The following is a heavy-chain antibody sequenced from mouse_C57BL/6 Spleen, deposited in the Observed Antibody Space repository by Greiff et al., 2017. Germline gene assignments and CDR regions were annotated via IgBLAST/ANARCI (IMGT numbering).Heavy chain of an antibody. CDR3: ARETTVVATGY. D-gene: IGHD1-1*01. V-gene: IGHV1-64*01. Sequence: VQLQQSGAELVKPGASVKLSCKASGYTFTSYWMHWVKQRPGQGLEWIGMIHPNSGSTNYNEKFKSKATLTVDKSSSTAYMQLSSLTSEDSAVYYCARETTVVATGYWGKVATLTVSS. J-gene: IGHJ2*01. CDR1: GYTFTSYW. CDR2: IHPNSGST.